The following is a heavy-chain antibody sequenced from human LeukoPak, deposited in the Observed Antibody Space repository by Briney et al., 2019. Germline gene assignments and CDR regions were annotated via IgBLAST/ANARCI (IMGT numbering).Heavy chain of an antibody. Sequence: GGSLRLSCAASGFNFNTYWMSWVRQAPGKGLEWVANIKQDGSEKFYVDSMKGRFTISRDNSKNSLYLQMNSLRAEDTAMYYCARDEYIHGDLTNFDSWGQGTLVIVSS. D-gene: IGHD4-17*01. CDR3: ARDEYIHGDLTNFDS. CDR2: IKQDGSEK. V-gene: IGHV3-7*01. J-gene: IGHJ4*02. CDR1: GFNFNTYW.